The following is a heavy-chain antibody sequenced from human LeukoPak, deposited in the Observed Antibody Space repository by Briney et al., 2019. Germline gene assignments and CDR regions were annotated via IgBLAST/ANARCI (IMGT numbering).Heavy chain of an antibody. CDR1: GYSFTSYA. J-gene: IGHJ6*03. V-gene: IGHV7-4-1*02. CDR3: ARDLRAYYYYYMDV. Sequence: ASVKVSCKASGYSFTSYAMNWVRQAPGQGLEWMGWINTNTGNPTYAQGFTGRFVFSLDTSVSTAYLQISSLKAEDTAVYYCARDLRAYYYYYMDVWGKGTTVTVSS. CDR2: INTNTGNP.